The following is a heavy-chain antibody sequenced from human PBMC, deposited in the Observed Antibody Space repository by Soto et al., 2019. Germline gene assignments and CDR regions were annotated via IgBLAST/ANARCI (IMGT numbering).Heavy chain of an antibody. CDR1: GFTFSSYN. CDR2: ISSSSRTI. CDR3: ARDPRNLGLDP. D-gene: IGHD4-4*01. V-gene: IGHV3-48*01. Sequence: GGSLRLSCAASGFTFSSYNMNWVRQAPGKGLEWVSYISSSSRTIYYADSVKGRFTISRDNAKNTLYLQMNSLRAEDTAVYYCARDPRNLGLDPWGLGTLDTVSS. J-gene: IGHJ5*02.